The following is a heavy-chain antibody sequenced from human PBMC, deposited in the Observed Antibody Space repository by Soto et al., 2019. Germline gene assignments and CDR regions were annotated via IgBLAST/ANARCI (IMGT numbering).Heavy chain of an antibody. V-gene: IGHV3-30*18. CDR2: ISHDGSYK. CDR3: AKGLLAIVGTTLPRDAFNI. Sequence: GGSLRLSCAASGFSFTTYVMHWFRQAPGKGLEWVAVISHDGSYKYYGDAVKGRFTISRDTSKNAVYLEMNSLRPEDTAVYYCAKGLLAIVGTTLPRDAFNIWGQGTMVTVSS. J-gene: IGHJ3*02. CDR1: GFSFTTYV. D-gene: IGHD1-26*01.